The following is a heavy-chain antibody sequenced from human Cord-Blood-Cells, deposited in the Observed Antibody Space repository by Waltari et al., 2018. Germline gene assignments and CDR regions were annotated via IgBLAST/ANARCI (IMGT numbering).Heavy chain of an antibody. J-gene: IGHJ2*01. CDR3: ARKTGDWYFDL. V-gene: IGHV3-7*01. D-gene: IGHD7-27*01. Sequence: EVQLVESGGGLVQPGGSLRLSCAASGFTFSSYWMSWVRQAPGKGREGVANIKQDGSGKYYVDSGKGRFTISRDNAKNSLYLQMNSLRAEDTAVYYCARKTGDWYFDLWGRGTLVTVSS. CDR1: GFTFSSYW. CDR2: IKQDGSGK.